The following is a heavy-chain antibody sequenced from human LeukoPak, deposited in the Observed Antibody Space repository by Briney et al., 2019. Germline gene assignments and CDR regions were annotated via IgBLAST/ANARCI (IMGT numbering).Heavy chain of an antibody. J-gene: IGHJ3*02. D-gene: IGHD3-10*01. V-gene: IGHV5-51*01. CDR3: SVGFGDLSSPSEI. CDR2: IYPGVSVT. Sequence: GESLKIYCEGSGYSFANYWIGWVRQMPGKGLEWMEVIYPGVSVTRYSPSFQGRVTISADKSISTAYLQWSCLKASDTAMYYCSVGFGDLSSPSEIWGQGTMVTVSS. CDR1: GYSFANYW.